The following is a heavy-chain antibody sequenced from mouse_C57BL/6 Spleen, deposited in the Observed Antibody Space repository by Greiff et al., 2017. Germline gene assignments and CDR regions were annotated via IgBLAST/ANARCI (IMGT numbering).Heavy chain of an antibody. Sequence: QVQLQQSGPELVKPGASVKLSCKASGYTFTSYDINWVKQRPGQGLEWIGWIYPRDGSTKYNEKFKGKATLTVDTSSSTAYMELHSLTSEDSAVYFWAPIYDGYYYAMDYWGQGTSVTVSS. V-gene: IGHV1-85*01. CDR1: GYTFTSYD. CDR2: IYPRDGST. CDR3: APIYDGYYYAMDY. J-gene: IGHJ4*01. D-gene: IGHD2-3*01.